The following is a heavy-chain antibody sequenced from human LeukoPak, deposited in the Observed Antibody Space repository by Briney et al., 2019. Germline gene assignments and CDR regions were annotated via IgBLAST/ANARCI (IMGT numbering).Heavy chain of an antibody. CDR2: ISGSGGST. V-gene: IGHV3-23*01. J-gene: IGHJ6*02. D-gene: IGHD3-10*01. Sequence: GGSLRLSCAASGFTFSSYAMSWVRQAPGKGLVWVSAISGSGGSTYYADSVKGRFTISRDNSKNTLYLQMNSLRAEDTAVYYCAKKTMADYYYYGMDVWGQGTMVTVSS. CDR1: GFTFSSYA. CDR3: AKKTMADYYYYGMDV.